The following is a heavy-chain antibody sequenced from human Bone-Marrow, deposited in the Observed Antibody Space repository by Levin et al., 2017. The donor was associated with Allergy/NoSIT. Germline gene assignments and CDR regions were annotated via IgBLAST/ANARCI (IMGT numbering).Heavy chain of an antibody. CDR1: GGSVSSGSYC. CDR2: IHYSGST. CDR3: ARDQAYCSGGDCRPHNWVDP. V-gene: IGHV4-61*01. J-gene: IGHJ5*02. Sequence: KPSETLSLTCTVSGGSVSSGSYCWSWIRQSPGKGLEWIGYIHYSGSTNYNPSLKSRVTISEDTSKNQFSLKLSSVTAADTAVYYCARDQAYCSGGDCRPHNWVDPWGQGTLVTVSS. D-gene: IGHD2-15*01.